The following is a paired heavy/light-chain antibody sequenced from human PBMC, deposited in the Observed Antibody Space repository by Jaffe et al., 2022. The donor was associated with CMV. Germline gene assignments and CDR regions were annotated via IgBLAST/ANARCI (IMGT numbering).Light chain of an antibody. V-gene: IGLV1-47*01. CDR2: RNN. Sequence: QSVLTQPPSASGTPGQRVTISCSGSSSNIGNNYVYWYQQLPGTAPKLLIYRNNQRPSGVPDRFSGSKSGTSASLAISGLRSEDEADYHCAAWDDRSSALLFGGGTKLTVL. J-gene: IGLJ2*01. CDR1: SSNIGNNY. CDR3: AAWDDRSSALL.
Heavy chain of an antibody. J-gene: IGHJ4*02. CDR1: GFTFSSYA. CDR2: ISGSGGST. V-gene: IGHV3-23*04. Sequence: EVQLVESGGGLVQPGGSLSLSCAASGFTFSSYAMTWVRQAPGKGLEWVSAISGSGGSTSYADSVKGRFTISRDNSKNTLYLQMNSLRAEDTAVYYCAKDDGSGSYYNYYFDYWGQGTLVTVSS. CDR3: AKDDGSGSYYNYYFDY. D-gene: IGHD3-10*01.